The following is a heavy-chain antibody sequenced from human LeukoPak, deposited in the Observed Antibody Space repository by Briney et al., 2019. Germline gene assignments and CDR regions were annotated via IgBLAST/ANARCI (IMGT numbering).Heavy chain of an antibody. CDR2: IYYSGST. J-gene: IGHJ4*02. CDR3: ASQRVWISGWQIDS. CDR1: GGSISSSSYY. V-gene: IGHV4-39*01. D-gene: IGHD6-19*01. Sequence: SETLSLTCTVSGGSISSSSYYWGWIRQPPGKGLEWIGSIYYSGSTNYNPSLKSRVTISVDTSKNQFSLKLSSVTAADTAVYYCASQRVWISGWQIDSWGQGTLVTVSS.